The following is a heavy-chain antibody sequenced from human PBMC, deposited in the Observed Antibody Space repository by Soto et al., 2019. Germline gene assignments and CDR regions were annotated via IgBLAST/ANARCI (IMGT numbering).Heavy chain of an antibody. Sequence: GASVKVSCKASGYTFTSYDINWVRQATGQGLEWMGWMSPNSGNTGYAQKFQGRVTMTRNTSISTAYMELSSLRSEDTAVYYCARVVRRVVVPAARVWGQGTLVTVSS. CDR3: ARVVRRVVVPAARV. CDR2: MSPNSGNT. CDR1: GYTFTSYD. D-gene: IGHD2-2*01. J-gene: IGHJ4*02. V-gene: IGHV1-8*01.